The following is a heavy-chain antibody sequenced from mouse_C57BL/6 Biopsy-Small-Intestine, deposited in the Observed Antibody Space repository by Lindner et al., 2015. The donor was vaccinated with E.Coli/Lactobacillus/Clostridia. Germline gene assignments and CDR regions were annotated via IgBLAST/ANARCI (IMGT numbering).Heavy chain of an antibody. CDR3: ARDPSTDGSEVREGVGWFDS. CDR1: GYTFTNYG. D-gene: IGHD2-14*01. CDR2: ISAYNGNT. J-gene: IGHJ4*01. Sequence: SVKVSCKASGYTFTNYGISWVRQAPGQGLEWMGWISAYNGNTNYAQKLQGRVTMTTDTSTSTAYMELRSLRSDDTAVYYCARDPSTDGSEVREGVGWFDSWGQGTLVTVSS. V-gene: IGHV1-79*01.